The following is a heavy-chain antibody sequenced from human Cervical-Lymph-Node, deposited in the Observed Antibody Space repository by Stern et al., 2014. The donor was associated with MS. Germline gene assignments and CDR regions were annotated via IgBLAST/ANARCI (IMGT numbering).Heavy chain of an antibody. CDR3: ARDCRLRYFDNYGMDV. CDR2: IYTSGST. J-gene: IGHJ6*02. V-gene: IGHV4-61*02. CDR1: SGSISSGSYY. Sequence: QVQLQESGPGLVKPSQTLSLTCTVSSGSISSGSYYWSWIRQPAGKGLEWIGRIYTSGSTNYNPSLKSRVTISVDTSKNQFSLKLSSVTAADTAVYYCARDCRLRYFDNYGMDVWGQGTTVTVSS. D-gene: IGHD3-9*01.